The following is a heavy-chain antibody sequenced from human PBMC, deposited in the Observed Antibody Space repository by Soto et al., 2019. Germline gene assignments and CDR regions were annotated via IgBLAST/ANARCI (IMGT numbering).Heavy chain of an antibody. CDR2: IYFTGNT. V-gene: IGHV4-39*07. CDR3: ARKVGATEGGDYDYYGMDV. J-gene: IGHJ6*02. CDR1: GGSITSSSHF. D-gene: IGHD1-26*01. Sequence: PSETLSLTCSASGGSITSSSHFWGWVRQPPGKGLEWIGIIYFTGNTYYTPSLKSRVTISVDTSKNQCSLKLSSVTAADTAVYYCARKVGATEGGDYDYYGMDVWGQGTTVTVSS.